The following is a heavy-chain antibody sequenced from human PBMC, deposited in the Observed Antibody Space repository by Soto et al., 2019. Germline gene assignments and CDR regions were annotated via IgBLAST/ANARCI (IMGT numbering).Heavy chain of an antibody. CDR1: GDSISSSHW. V-gene: IGHV4-4*02. CDR3: ARQLERGDLPEGFEY. D-gene: IGHD1-1*01. J-gene: IGHJ4*02. Sequence: QVQLQESGPGLVEPSGTLSLTCAVSGDSISSSHWWSWVRQPPGKGLEWIGEIFHCGTTKYNPSLESRVTMSVDKSNNQLSLKLRSVTAADTAVYYCARQLERGDLPEGFEYWGQGTLATVSS. CDR2: IFHCGTT.